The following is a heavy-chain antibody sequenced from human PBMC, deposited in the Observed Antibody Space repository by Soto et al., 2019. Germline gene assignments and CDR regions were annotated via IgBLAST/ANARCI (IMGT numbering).Heavy chain of an antibody. J-gene: IGHJ4*02. Sequence: EVQLLESGGGLVQPGGSLRLSCAASGFTFSSYAMSWVRQAPGKGLEWVSAISGSGGSTYYADSVKGRFTISRDNSKNTLYLQMNALRAEDTAVYYCASKKRYSSRWYWAYFDYWGQGTLVTVSS. V-gene: IGHV3-23*01. CDR1: GFTFSSYA. CDR3: ASKKRYSSRWYWAYFDY. D-gene: IGHD6-13*01. CDR2: ISGSGGST.